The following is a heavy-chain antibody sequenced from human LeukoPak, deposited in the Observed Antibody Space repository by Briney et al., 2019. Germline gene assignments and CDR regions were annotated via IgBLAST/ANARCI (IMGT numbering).Heavy chain of an antibody. CDR1: GFAFSSFA. CDR2: VSGSGAGT. D-gene: IGHD3-10*01. V-gene: IGHV3-23*01. Sequence: GGSLRLSCAASGFAFSSFACTWVRQAPGKGLEWVSGVSGSGAGTFYADSVKGRFTISRDNSKNTLFLHLSSLRAEDTAVYYCAKEMSRMLRGIIAPDFWGQGSLVTVSS. J-gene: IGHJ4*02. CDR3: AKEMSRMLRGIIAPDF.